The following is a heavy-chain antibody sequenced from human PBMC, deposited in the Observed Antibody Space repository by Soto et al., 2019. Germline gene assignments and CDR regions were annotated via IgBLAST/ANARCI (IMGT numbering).Heavy chain of an antibody. D-gene: IGHD2-2*01. CDR2: IYCDDDK. Sequence: QITLKESGPTLVKPTQTLTLTCTFSGFSLTGSGVGVGWIRQPPGKALQWLARIYCDDDKRYSPSLKSMRNITKDTFKNKEALTVSNFDPVETATYYCARILCSATSLYYFDYWGQGTLVTVSS. V-gene: IGHV2-5*02. CDR3: ARILCSATSLYYFDY. CDR1: GFSLTGSGVG. J-gene: IGHJ4*02.